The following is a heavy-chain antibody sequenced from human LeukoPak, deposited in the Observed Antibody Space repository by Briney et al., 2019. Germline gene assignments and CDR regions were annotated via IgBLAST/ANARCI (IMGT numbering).Heavy chain of an antibody. V-gene: IGHV3-23*01. J-gene: IGHJ4*02. CDR3: AKDRTWEPAPSHFNY. D-gene: IGHD1-14*01. CDR2: ISDRGGST. Sequence: GGSLRLSCVVSGITLSNYGMSWVRQAPGKGLEWVAGISDRGGSTNYADSVKGRFTISRDNSRSMVYLQMSSLTAEDTGIYYCAKDRTWEPAPSHFNYWGRGTLVTVS. CDR1: GITLSNYG.